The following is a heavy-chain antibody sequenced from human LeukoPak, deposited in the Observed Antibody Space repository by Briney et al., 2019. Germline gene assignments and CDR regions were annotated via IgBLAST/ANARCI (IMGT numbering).Heavy chain of an antibody. CDR2: ISFDGNNK. CDR3: ARDVAGDWFDP. V-gene: IGHV3-30-3*01. Sequence: GGSLRLSCTASAFTFSSSAFHWVRQAPGRGLEWVAVISFDGNNKHYADSVMGRFTVFRDNSRHTLYLQMNSLRAEDTAVYYCARDVAGDWFDPWGQGTLVTVSS. CDR1: AFTFSSSA. J-gene: IGHJ5*02. D-gene: IGHD3-16*01.